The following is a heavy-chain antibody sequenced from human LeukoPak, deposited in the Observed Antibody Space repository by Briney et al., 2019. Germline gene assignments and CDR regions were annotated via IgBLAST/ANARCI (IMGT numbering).Heavy chain of an antibody. D-gene: IGHD4-17*01. CDR1: GGTFSSYA. CDR3: ARAATVTTYYFDY. J-gene: IGHJ4*02. Sequence: SVKVSCRASGGTFSSYAISWVRQAPGQGLEWMGGIIPIFGTANYAQKFQGRVTITADKSTSTAYMELSSLRSEDTAVYYCARAATVTTYYFDYWGQGTLVTVSS. CDR2: IIPIFGTA. V-gene: IGHV1-69*06.